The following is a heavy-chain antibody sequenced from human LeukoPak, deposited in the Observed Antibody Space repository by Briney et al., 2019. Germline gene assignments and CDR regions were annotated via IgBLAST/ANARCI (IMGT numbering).Heavy chain of an antibody. Sequence: GESLKISCKGSGYSFTNYWIGWVRQMPGKGLEWMGIIYPGDSDTKYSPSFQGQVTISADKSISTAYLQWSSLKASDTAIYYCARRFGQREAPGAFDFWGQGTVVTVSS. J-gene: IGHJ3*01. V-gene: IGHV5-51*01. D-gene: IGHD6-25*01. CDR3: ARRFGQREAPGAFDF. CDR1: GYSFTNYW. CDR2: IYPGDSDT.